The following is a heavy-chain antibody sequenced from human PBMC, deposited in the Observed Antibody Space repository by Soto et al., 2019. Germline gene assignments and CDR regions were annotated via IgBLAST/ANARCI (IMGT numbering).Heavy chain of an antibody. CDR3: AREAGGSGSYYSPQFDY. CDR2: IYYSGST. CDR1: GGSISSGGYY. J-gene: IGHJ4*02. V-gene: IGHV4-31*03. D-gene: IGHD3-10*01. Sequence: SETLSLTCTVSGGSISSGGYYWSWIRQHPGKGLEWIGYIYYSGSTYYNPSLRSRVTISVDTSKNQFSLKLSSVTAADTAVYYCAREAGGSGSYYSPQFDYWGQGTLVTVSS.